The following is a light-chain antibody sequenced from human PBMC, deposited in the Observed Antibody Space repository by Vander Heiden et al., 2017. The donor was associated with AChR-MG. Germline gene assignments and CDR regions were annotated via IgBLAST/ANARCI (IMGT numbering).Light chain of an antibody. Sequence: SYELTQPPSMSVYPGQTARITCSGNALSKQYGSWYQQKPKQAHGMVIHTDMVRPSGIPEWFCGSTSGTTVKLTIRGVRAEDDAYYYCQSADSSGALFGGGTKLTVL. CDR1: ALSKQY. V-gene: IGLV3-25*03. J-gene: IGLJ2*01. CDR3: QSADSSGAL. CDR2: TDM.